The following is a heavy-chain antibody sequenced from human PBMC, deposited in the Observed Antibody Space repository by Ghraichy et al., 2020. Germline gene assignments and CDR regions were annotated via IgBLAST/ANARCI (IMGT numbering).Heavy chain of an antibody. J-gene: IGHJ4*02. CDR2: IYPGDSDT. CDR3: ARGDGDCGGDCSYEV. D-gene: IGHD2-21*02. CDR1: GYSFTSYW. Sequence: GGSLNISCKGSGYSFTSYWIGWVRQMPGKGLEWMGIIYPGDSDTRYSPSFQGQVTISADKSISTAYLQWSSLKASDTAMYYCARGDGDCGGDCSYEVWGQGTLVTVSS. V-gene: IGHV5-51*01.